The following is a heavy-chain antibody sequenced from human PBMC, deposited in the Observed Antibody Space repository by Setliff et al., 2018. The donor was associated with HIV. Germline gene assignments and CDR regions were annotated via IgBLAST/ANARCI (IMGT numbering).Heavy chain of an antibody. CDR1: GYTFTDYH. CDR3: ARGVTLVRGGRGDI. D-gene: IGHD3-10*01. J-gene: IGHJ3*02. CDR2: IIPIFGTA. V-gene: IGHV1-69*13. Sequence: SVKVSCKASGYTFTDYHMHWVRQAPGQGLEWMGGIIPIFGTANYAQKFQGGVTITADESTSTAYMELSSLRSEDTAVYYCARGVTLVRGGRGDIWGQGTMVTVS.